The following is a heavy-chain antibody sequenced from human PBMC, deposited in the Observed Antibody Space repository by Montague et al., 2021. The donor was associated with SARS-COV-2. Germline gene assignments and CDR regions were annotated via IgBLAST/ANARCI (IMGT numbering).Heavy chain of an antibody. J-gene: IGHJ3*02. CDR1: GASVSSSD. CDR3: ARENRTGDAFDI. CDR2: FYNDGST. V-gene: IGHV4-59*02. Sequence: SETLSLTCTVSGASVSSSDWCWIRQSPGKGLEWIGYFYNDGSTNYNPSLKSRVTISRDTSKNQFSLKVRSLTAADTAVYYCARENRTGDAFDIWGQGTMVTVSS.